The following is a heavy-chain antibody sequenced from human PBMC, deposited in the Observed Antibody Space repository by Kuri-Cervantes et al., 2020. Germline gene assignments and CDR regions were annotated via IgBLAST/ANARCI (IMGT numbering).Heavy chain of an antibody. V-gene: IGHV4-34*01. CDR1: GGSFSGYY. J-gene: IGHJ4*02. CDR2: INHSGST. D-gene: IGHD3-10*01. Sequence: SQTLSLTCAVYGGSFSGYYWGWIRQPPGKGLEWCVEINHSGSTHYNPSLKSRVTISVDTCKNQYSLKLSSVTAADTAVYYCARAGRYYYGSGSLPLDYWGQGTLVTVSS. CDR3: ARAGRYYYGSGSLPLDY.